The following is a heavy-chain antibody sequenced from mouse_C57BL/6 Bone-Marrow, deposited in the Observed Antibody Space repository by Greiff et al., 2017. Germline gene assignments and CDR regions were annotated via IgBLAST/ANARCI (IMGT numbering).Heavy chain of an antibody. CDR1: GYTFTGYW. CDR3: ARSSATVVARNFDV. CDR2: ILPGSGST. D-gene: IGHD1-1*01. Sequence: QVQLQQTGAELMKPGASVKISCKATGYTFTGYWIEWVKQRPGHGLEWIGEILPGSGSTNYNEKFKGKATFTADTSSNTAYMQLSILTTEDSAIYYCARSSATVVARNFDVWGTGTTVTVSS. J-gene: IGHJ1*03. V-gene: IGHV1-9*01.